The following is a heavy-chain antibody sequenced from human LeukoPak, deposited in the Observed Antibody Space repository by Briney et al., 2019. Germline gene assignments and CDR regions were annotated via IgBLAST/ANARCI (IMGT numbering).Heavy chain of an antibody. CDR2: IRGSGDRT. V-gene: IGHV3-23*01. D-gene: IGHD3-22*01. CDR3: AKDRAHRGSYYDSSGYDY. J-gene: IGHJ4*02. CDR1: GFTFSSYA. Sequence: GGSLRLSCAASGFTFSSYAMSWVRQAPGKGLEWVSAIRGSGDRTHYADSVKGRFTISRDNSKNTLYLQMNSLRAEDTAIYYSAKDRAHRGSYYDSSGYDYWGQGTLVTVSS.